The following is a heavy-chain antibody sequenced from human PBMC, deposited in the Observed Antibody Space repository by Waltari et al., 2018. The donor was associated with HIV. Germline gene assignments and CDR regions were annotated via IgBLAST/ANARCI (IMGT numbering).Heavy chain of an antibody. CDR1: GGSISNYY. CDR2: IYYTGST. CDR3: ARYSSAWTGFDY. Sequence: QVQLQESGPGLVKPSETLSLICTVSGGSISNYYWGWIRQPPGKGLEWIGYIYYTGSTDYNPSLKSRVTISVDTSKNQFSLKLTSVTAADTAQYYCARYSSAWTGFDYWGQGTLVTFSS. V-gene: IGHV4-59*01. D-gene: IGHD6-19*01. J-gene: IGHJ4*02.